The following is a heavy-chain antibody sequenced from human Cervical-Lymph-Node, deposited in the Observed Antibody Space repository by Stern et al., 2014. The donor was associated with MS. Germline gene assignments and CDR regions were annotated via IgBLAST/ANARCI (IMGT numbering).Heavy chain of an antibody. D-gene: IGHD2-15*01. V-gene: IGHV3-74*02. CDR2: INSDESST. Sequence: EVQLVESGGGLVQPGGSLRLSCAASGFTFSTYWMHWVRQAPGQGLVWVSRINSDESSTNYADSVKGRFSISRDNDKNTLYLQMNSLRAEDTAVYYCARGVMVAATYAYDIWGQGTMVTISS. CDR3: ARGVMVAATYAYDI. CDR1: GFTFSTYW. J-gene: IGHJ3*02.